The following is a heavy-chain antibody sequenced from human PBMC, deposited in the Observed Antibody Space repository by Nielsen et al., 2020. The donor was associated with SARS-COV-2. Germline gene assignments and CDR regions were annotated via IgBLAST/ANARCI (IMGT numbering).Heavy chain of an antibody. J-gene: IGHJ5*02. Sequence: GGSLRLSCAASGFTFSSYGMHWVRQAPGKGLEWVAVISYDGSNKYYADSVKGRFTISRDNSKNTLYLQMNSLRAEDTAVYYCAREASGSYYHNWFDPWGQGTLVTVSS. D-gene: IGHD1-26*01. V-gene: IGHV3-30*03. CDR1: GFTFSSYG. CDR2: ISYDGSNK. CDR3: AREASGSYYHNWFDP.